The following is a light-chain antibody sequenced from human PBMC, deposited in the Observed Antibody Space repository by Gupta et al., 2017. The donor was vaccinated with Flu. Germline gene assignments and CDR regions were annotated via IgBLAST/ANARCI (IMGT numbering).Light chain of an antibody. V-gene: IGKV3-11*01. CDR3: QQRSNWPPGAS. CDR2: DAS. J-gene: IGKJ2*03. CDR1: QSVSSY. Sequence: EIVLTQSPATLSLSPGERATLSCRASQSVSSYLAWYQQKPGQAPRLLIYDASNRATGIPARSSGSGSGTDFTLTISSLEPEDFAVYYCQQRSNWPPGASFGQGTKLEIK.